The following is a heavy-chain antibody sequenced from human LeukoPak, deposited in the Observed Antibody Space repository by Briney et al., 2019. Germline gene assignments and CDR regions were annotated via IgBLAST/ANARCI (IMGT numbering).Heavy chain of an antibody. V-gene: IGHV3-30*02. CDR2: IWFDGSNK. D-gene: IGHD3-22*01. CDR1: GFIFSNDA. J-gene: IGHJ4*02. Sequence: GGSLRLSCAASGFIFSNDAMHWVRQAPGKGLEWVAFIWFDGSNKHYADSVKGRFAISRDNSEDTLYLQMNSLRAEDTAVYYCAKEENTMIVVVIHWGQGTLVTVSS. CDR3: AKEENTMIVVVIH.